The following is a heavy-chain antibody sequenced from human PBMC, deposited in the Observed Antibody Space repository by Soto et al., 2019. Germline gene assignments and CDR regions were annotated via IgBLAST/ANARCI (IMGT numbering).Heavy chain of an antibody. D-gene: IGHD2-2*01. V-gene: IGHV4-34*01. J-gene: IGHJ6*02. CDR2: INHSGST. CDR3: ARGWDCSSTSCYYYYYGMDV. CDR1: GGSFSGYY. Sequence: ETLSLTCAVYGGSFSGYYWSWIRQPPGKGLEWIGEINHSGSTNYNPSLKSRVTISVDTSKNQFSLKLSSVTAADTAVYYCARGWDCSSTSCYYYYYGMDVWGQGTTVTVSS.